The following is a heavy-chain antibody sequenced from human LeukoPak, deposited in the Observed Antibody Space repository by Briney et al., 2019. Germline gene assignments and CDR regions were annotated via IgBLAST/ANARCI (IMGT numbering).Heavy chain of an antibody. D-gene: IGHD1-7*01. J-gene: IGHJ6*03. V-gene: IGHV4-34*01. Sequence: PSETLSLTCAVYGGSFSGYYWSWIRQPPGKGLEWIGEINHSGSTNYNPSLKSRVTISVDTSKNQFSLKLSSVTAADTAVYYCAKEIRNYGYYYYYMDVWGKGTTVTVSS. CDR3: AKEIRNYGYYYYYMDV. CDR1: GGSFSGYY. CDR2: INHSGST.